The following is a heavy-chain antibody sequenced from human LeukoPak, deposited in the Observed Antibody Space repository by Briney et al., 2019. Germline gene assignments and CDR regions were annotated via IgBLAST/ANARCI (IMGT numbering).Heavy chain of an antibody. V-gene: IGHV3-21*01. J-gene: IGHJ6*02. Sequence: GGSLRLSCAASGFTFSNFGMNWVRQAPGKGLEWVSSISDDGNYIYYGDSVKGRFTISRDNANNSLDLQMHSLRAEDTAVYYCARDLNHYYGMDVWGQGTTVTVSS. D-gene: IGHD1-14*01. CDR3: ARDLNHYYGMDV. CDR2: ISDDGNYI. CDR1: GFTFSNFG.